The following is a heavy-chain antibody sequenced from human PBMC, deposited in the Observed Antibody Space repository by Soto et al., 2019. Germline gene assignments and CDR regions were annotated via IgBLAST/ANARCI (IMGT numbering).Heavy chain of an antibody. D-gene: IGHD6-19*01. J-gene: IGHJ4*02. CDR1: GFTFISYS. Sequence: WGSLRLSCAASGFTFISYSMNWVRQSPGKGLEWVSSISSSSSYIYYADSVKGRFTISRDNAKNSLYLQMNSLRAEDTAVYYCARELGQWPGGRWGQGTLVTVSS. V-gene: IGHV3-21*01. CDR3: ARELGQWPGGR. CDR2: ISSSSSYI.